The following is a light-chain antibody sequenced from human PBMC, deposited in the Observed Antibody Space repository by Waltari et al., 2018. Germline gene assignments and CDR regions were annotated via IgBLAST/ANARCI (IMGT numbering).Light chain of an antibody. CDR2: AAS. J-gene: IGKJ2*01. Sequence: DIQMTQSPSSLSASVGDRVTITCRASQSISSYLNWYQQKPGKAPKLLIYAASSLKSGVPSRFSGSGSGTDFTLTISSLQPEDFATYYCQQSYSTPPERYTFGQGTKLEIK. CDR1: QSISSY. V-gene: IGKV1-39*01. CDR3: QQSYSTPPERYT.